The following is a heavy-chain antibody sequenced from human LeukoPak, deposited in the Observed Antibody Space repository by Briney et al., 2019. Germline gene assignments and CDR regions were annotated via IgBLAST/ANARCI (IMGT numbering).Heavy chain of an antibody. CDR1: GFTFSSYS. Sequence: GGSLRLSCAASGFTFSSYSMNWVRQAPGKGLEWVSYISSSSSTIYYADSVKGRFTISRDNAKNSLYLQMNSLRAEDTAVYYCARGMTVAANWFDSWGQGTLVTVSS. J-gene: IGHJ5*01. CDR3: ARGMTVAANWFDS. V-gene: IGHV3-48*01. CDR2: ISSSSSTI. D-gene: IGHD6-19*01.